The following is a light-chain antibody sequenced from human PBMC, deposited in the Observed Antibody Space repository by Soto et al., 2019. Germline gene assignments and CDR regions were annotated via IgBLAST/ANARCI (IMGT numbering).Light chain of an antibody. CDR1: QSISRW. Sequence: DIHMTQSPSTLSASVGDRVTITCRAIQSISRWLDWYQQKPGKAPKLLIYDASSLESGVPSRFRGSGSGTEFTLTISSLQPDDFEPYYCQQYNSYRWTFGQGTKVDIK. V-gene: IGKV1-5*01. J-gene: IGKJ1*01. CDR3: QQYNSYRWT. CDR2: DAS.